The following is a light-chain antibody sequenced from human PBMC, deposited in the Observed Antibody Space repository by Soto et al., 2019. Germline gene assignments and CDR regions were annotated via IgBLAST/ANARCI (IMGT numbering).Light chain of an antibody. Sequence: EIVVTQSPGTLSLSPGESATLSCRASQSVDSRFLAWYQQKPGQAPRLLMYGASTRATGSPDRFSGSGSGTDFTLSISSLEPEDFAVYYCQQYDSSRTFGQGTKVEMK. CDR2: GAS. CDR1: QSVDSRF. J-gene: IGKJ1*01. V-gene: IGKV3-20*01. CDR3: QQYDSSRT.